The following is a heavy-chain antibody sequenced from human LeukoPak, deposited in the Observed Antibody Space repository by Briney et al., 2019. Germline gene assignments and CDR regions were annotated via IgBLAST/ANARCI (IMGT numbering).Heavy chain of an antibody. CDR2: IYHSGNT. J-gene: IGHJ5*02. Sequence: SETLSLTCSVSGYSISSGYYWGWIRQPPGKGLEWIGSIYHSGNTYYNPSLKSRVTISVDTSKNQFSLKLSSVTAADTAVYYCARGSGYCDSTTCYNWFDPWGLEPWSPSPQ. CDR3: ARGSGYCDSTTCYNWFDP. V-gene: IGHV4-38-2*02. CDR1: GYSISSGYY. D-gene: IGHD2-2*01.